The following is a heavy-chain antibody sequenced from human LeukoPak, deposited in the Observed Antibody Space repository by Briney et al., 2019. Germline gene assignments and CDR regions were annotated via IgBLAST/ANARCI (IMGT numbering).Heavy chain of an antibody. Sequence: SETLSLTCSVSRGSIDSTNYYWAWIRQPPGTGLEWIGTIFYSGTSHSNPSLRSRLTMSVDTSKNQFSLKLNSVTAADTAVYNCARDDIAVAATIIDSWGQGTLVTVSS. J-gene: IGHJ4*02. CDR2: IFYSGTS. CDR3: ARDDIAVAATIIDS. CDR1: RGSIDSTNYY. V-gene: IGHV4-39*07. D-gene: IGHD6-19*01.